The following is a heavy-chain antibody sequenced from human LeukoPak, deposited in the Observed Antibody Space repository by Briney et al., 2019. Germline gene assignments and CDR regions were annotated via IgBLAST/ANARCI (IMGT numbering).Heavy chain of an antibody. CDR1: GFTFSSYA. Sequence: GGSLRLSCAASGFTFSSYAMHWVRQAPGKGLEWVALISYDGSNKYYADSVKGRFTISRDNSKNTLYLQMNSLRAEDTAVFYCAKGTTDYDASDPLDFWGQGTLVTVSS. J-gene: IGHJ4*02. D-gene: IGHD3-16*01. V-gene: IGHV3-30*04. CDR2: ISYDGSNK. CDR3: AKGTTDYDASDPLDF.